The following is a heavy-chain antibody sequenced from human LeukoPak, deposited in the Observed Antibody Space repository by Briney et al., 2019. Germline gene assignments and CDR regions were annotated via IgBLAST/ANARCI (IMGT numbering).Heavy chain of an antibody. Sequence: SETLSLTCTVSGGSISTYYWSWIRQPPGKGLEWIGYMYSSGSTNYNPSLKSRVTISVDTSRNQFSLKLSSVTAADTAVYYCARLTPYVNRFDPWGQGTLVTVSS. CDR2: MYSSGST. CDR3: ARLTPYVNRFDP. J-gene: IGHJ5*02. V-gene: IGHV4-4*09. CDR1: GGSISTYY. D-gene: IGHD1-14*01.